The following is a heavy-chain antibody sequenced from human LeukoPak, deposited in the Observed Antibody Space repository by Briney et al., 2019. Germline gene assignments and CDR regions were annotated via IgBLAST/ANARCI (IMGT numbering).Heavy chain of an antibody. CDR3: ATFKLAGYSSSWFEVRGPMIGNY. D-gene: IGHD6-13*01. CDR1: GGSISSGSYY. CDR2: IYTSGST. J-gene: IGHJ4*02. V-gene: IGHV4-61*02. Sequence: SQTLSLTCTVSGGSISSGSYYWSWIRQPAGKGLEWIGRIYTSGSTNYNPSLKSRVTISVDTSKNQFSLKLSSVTAADTAVYYCATFKLAGYSSSWFEVRGPMIGNYWGQGTLVTVSS.